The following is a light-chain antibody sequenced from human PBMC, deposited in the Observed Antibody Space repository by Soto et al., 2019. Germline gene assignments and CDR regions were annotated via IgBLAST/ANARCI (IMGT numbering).Light chain of an antibody. J-gene: IGLJ1*01. CDR1: SSDVGGYNF. CDR2: DVN. CDR3: TSYTTSCTYI. Sequence: QSALTQPASVSGSPGQSITISCTGTSSDVGGYNFVSWYQHHPGKVPKLIIFDVNNRPSGISNRFSGSKSDNTASLTISGLQAEDQADYYFTSYTTSCTYILGTGTKLTVL. V-gene: IGLV2-14*03.